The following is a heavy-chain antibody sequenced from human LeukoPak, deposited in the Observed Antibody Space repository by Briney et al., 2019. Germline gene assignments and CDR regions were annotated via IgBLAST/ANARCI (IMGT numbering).Heavy chain of an antibody. CDR1: GFSFSSYS. J-gene: IGHJ4*02. CDR2: ISGSGGST. CDR3: AKGHSSSSN. Sequence: PGGSLRLSCAASGFSFSSYSMNWVRQAPGKGLEWVSAISGSGGSTYYADSVKGRFTISRDNSKNTLYLQVNSLRAEDTAVYYCAKGHSSSSNWGQGTLVTVSS. D-gene: IGHD6-6*01. V-gene: IGHV3-23*01.